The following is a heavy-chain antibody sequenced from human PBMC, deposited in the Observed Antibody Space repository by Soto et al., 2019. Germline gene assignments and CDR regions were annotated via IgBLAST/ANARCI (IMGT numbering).Heavy chain of an antibody. J-gene: IGHJ4*02. Sequence: LSLTCTVSGGSISSYYWSWIRQPPGKGLEWIGYIYYSGSTNYNPSLKSRVTISVDTSKNQFSLKLSSVTAADTAVYYCARDRVATDWGQGTLVTVSS. CDR3: ARDRVATD. D-gene: IGHD5-12*01. CDR1: GGSISSYY. CDR2: IYYSGST. V-gene: IGHV4-59*01.